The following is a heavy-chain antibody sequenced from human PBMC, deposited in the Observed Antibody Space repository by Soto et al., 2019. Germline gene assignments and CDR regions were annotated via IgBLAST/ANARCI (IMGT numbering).Heavy chain of an antibody. D-gene: IGHD3-22*01. CDR1: GGTLSSYA. J-gene: IGHJ4*02. CDR2: IIPIFGTA. V-gene: IGHV1-69*13. Sequence: ASVKVSCKASGGTLSSYAISWVRQAPGQGLEWMGGIIPIFGTANYAQKFQGRVTITADESTSTAYMELSSLRSEDTAVYYCARAISAMIVEFDYWGQGTLVTVSS. CDR3: ARAISAMIVEFDY.